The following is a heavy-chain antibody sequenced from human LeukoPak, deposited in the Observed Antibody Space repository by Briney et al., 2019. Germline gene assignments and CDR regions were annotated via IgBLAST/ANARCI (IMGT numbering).Heavy chain of an antibody. Sequence: GGSLRLSCAASGFTFSSYAMSWVRQAPGKGLEGVSAISGSGGSTYYADSVKGRFTISRDNSKNTLYLQMNSLRAEDTAVYYCAKAGVTITFGGVIVIPLDYWGQGTLVTVSS. V-gene: IGHV3-23*01. CDR3: AKAGVTITFGGVIVIPLDY. D-gene: IGHD3-16*02. CDR1: GFTFSSYA. CDR2: ISGSGGST. J-gene: IGHJ4*02.